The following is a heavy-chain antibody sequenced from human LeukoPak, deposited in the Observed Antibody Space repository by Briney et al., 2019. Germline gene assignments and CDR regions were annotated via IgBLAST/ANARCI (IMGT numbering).Heavy chain of an antibody. CDR2: ISWDGGAT. Sequence: GGSLRLSCAASRFTFDDYSRHWVRQPPGKGLEWISLISWDGGATYYADSVKGRFTVSRDKSKNSLFLQMNSVITEDTAFYYCTKVARKSSLPYFDSWGQGTLVTVSS. CDR3: TKVARKSSLPYFDS. D-gene: IGHD2-2*01. V-gene: IGHV3-43*01. CDR1: RFTFDDYS. J-gene: IGHJ4*02.